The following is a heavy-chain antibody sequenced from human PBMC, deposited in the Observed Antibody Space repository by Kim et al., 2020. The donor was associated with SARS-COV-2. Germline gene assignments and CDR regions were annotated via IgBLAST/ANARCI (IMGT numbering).Heavy chain of an antibody. J-gene: IGHJ6*02. CDR3: ASALLPFYGMDV. V-gene: IGHV3-30-3*01. Sequence: GGSLRLSCAASGFTFSSYAMHWVRQAPGKGLEWVAVISYDGSNKYYADSVKGPFTISRDNSKNTLYLQMNSLRAEDTAVYYCASALLPFYGMDVWGQGTTVTVSS. CDR2: ISYDGSNK. CDR1: GFTFSSYA.